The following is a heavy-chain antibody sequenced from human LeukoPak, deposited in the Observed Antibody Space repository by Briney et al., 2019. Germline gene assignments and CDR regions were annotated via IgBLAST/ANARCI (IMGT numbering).Heavy chain of an antibody. CDR1: GGSVSSGSYY. J-gene: IGHJ4*02. CDR3: ARGDDFWSGYGFDY. D-gene: IGHD3-3*01. Sequence: SETLSLTCTVSGGSVSSGSYYWSWIRQPPGKGLEWIGEINHSGSTNYNPSLKSRVTISVDTSKNQFSLKLSSVTAADTAVYYCARGDDFWSGYGFDYWGQGTLVTVSS. V-gene: IGHV4-61*01. CDR2: INHSGST.